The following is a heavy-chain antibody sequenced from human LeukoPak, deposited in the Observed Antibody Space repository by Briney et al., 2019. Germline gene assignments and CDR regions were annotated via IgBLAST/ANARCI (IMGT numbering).Heavy chain of an antibody. CDR2: TSGGGGST. CDR1: GFTFSSYA. D-gene: IGHD3-10*01. Sequence: GGSLRLSCAASGFTFSSYAMSWVRQAPGKGLEWVSATSGGGGSTYYADSVKGRFTISRDNSKNTLYLHMNSLRAEDTAVYYCAKAEGSGNQPFDYWGQGNLVTVSS. J-gene: IGHJ4*02. V-gene: IGHV3-23*01. CDR3: AKAEGSGNQPFDY.